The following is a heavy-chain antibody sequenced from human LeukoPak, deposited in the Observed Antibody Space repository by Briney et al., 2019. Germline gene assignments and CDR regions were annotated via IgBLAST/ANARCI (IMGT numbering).Heavy chain of an antibody. D-gene: IGHD3-3*01. CDR3: ASITGSRAYYDFWSGYYSDY. V-gene: IGHV3-7*01. Sequence: GGSLRLSCAASGFTFSSYWMSWVRQAPGKGLEWVANIKQDGSEKYYVDSVKGRFTISRDNAKNSLYLQMNSLRAEDTAVYSCASITGSRAYYDFWSGYYSDYWGQGTLVTVSS. CDR1: GFTFSSYW. J-gene: IGHJ4*02. CDR2: IKQDGSEK.